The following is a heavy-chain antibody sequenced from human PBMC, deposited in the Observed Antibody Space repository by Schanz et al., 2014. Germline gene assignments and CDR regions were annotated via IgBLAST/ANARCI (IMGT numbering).Heavy chain of an antibody. V-gene: IGHV1-69*02. CDR3: TRLRRADPNGFDV. D-gene: IGHD6-19*01. Sequence: VQLEQSGAEVKKPGSSVKVSCQAFGDTFSKYNIMWVRQVPGQGLEWLGRIMPLRGIGNNAWKFQDRLTITADKSMNITYMELSSLRTEDTAVYYCTRLRRADPNGFDVWGQGTTVTVS. J-gene: IGHJ6*02. CDR1: GDTFSKYN. CDR2: IMPLRGIG.